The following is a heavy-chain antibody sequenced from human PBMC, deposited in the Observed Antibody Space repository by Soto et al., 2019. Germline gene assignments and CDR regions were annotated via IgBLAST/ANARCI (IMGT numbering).Heavy chain of an antibody. D-gene: IGHD3-10*01. V-gene: IGHV3-7*01. CDR1: DFTISPYW. J-gene: IGHJ3*01. CDR2: IKEDGSVR. Sequence: EVQVVESGGGLVQPGGSLRLSCAASDFTISPYWMTWVRQTPGQGLEFVANIKEDGSVRNYVDSGKGRFTISRDNAKNSLYLQMNGLRAEDTAVYYCGTDQWGGAFNLWGQGTTVTVSS. CDR3: GTDQWGGAFNL.